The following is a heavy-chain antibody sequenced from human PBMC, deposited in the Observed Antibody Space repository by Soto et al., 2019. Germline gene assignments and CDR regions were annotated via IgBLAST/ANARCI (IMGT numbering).Heavy chain of an antibody. J-gene: IGHJ5*02. CDR2: IIPILGIA. CDR3: AGGDYSNPSRWFDP. Sequence: QVQLVQSGAEVKKPGSSVKVSCKASGGTFSSYTISWVRQAPGQGLEWMGRIIPILGIANYAQKFQGRVTITADKSTNTAYMELSSLRSEDTAVYYCAGGDYSNPSRWFDPWGQGTLVTVSS. CDR1: GGTFSSYT. D-gene: IGHD4-4*01. V-gene: IGHV1-69*02.